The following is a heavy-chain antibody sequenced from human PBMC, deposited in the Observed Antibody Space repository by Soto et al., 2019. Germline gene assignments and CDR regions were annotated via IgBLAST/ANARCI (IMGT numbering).Heavy chain of an antibody. CDR2: IVPSLDTT. CDR1: GGTFSSSG. CDR3: ARWPQPRYTADPYAVDV. Sequence: SVKVSCKASGGTFSSSGFSWVRQAPGQGLEWMGMIVPSLDTTNYAQKFQARVTITADEVTSTAYMELRSLRSEDTAVYYCARWPQPRYTADPYAVDVWGQGTRVTVYS. J-gene: IGHJ6*02. D-gene: IGHD3-16*02. V-gene: IGHV1-69*11.